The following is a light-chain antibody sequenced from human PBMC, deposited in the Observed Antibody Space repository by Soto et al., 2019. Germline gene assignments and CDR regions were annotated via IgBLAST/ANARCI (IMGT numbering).Light chain of an antibody. CDR1: QDINSY. V-gene: IGKV1D-16*01. Sequence: DVQMTQSPSSLSASVGDRVTITCRASQDINSYLAWYQQKPGNAPKSLIYAASSLLTGVPSRFSRSESGTDFTLTITNLQPEDSATYYCQQYNIYPLTFGGGTKVEIK. J-gene: IGKJ4*01. CDR3: QQYNIYPLT. CDR2: AAS.